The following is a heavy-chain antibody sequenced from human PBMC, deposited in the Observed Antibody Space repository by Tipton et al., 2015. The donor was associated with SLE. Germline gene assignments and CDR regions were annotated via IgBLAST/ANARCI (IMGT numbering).Heavy chain of an antibody. CDR1: GGSLRVYY. D-gene: IGHD4/OR15-4a*01. Sequence: TLSLTCTVSGGSLRVYYWNWIRQPPGKGLEWIGYIYYSGNTNYNPSLKNRLTISVDTSKKQFSLRLSSVTAADSAVYYCARDQGDYGLFDNWSQGTLVTVSS. CDR3: ARDQGDYGLFDN. J-gene: IGHJ4*02. V-gene: IGHV4-59*01. CDR2: IYYSGNT.